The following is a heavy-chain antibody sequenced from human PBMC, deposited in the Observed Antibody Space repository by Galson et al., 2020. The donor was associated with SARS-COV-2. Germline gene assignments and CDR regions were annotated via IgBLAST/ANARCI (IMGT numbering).Heavy chain of an antibody. CDR1: GVSISSGPYY. J-gene: IGHJ4*02. Sequence: ASETLSLTCSVSGVSISSGPYYWSWIRQHPGKGLEWIGYISYSGRTFYNPSLKSRVSISLDTSMNQFSLKMTSVTAADMAVYYCARSIAALVTGVDYWGQGALVTVTS. CDR2: ISYSGRT. V-gene: IGHV4-31*03. D-gene: IGHD6-13*01. CDR3: ARSIAALVTGVDY.